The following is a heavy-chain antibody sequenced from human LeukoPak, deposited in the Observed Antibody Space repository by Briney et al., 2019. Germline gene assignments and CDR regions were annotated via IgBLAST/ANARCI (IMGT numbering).Heavy chain of an antibody. V-gene: IGHV3-48*03. CDR3: ARLRGSGSPNYYYYGMDV. Sequence: GGSLRLSCGGSGFTFTSYEINWVRQAPGKGLEWVSDISSRGSTIYYADSVKGRFTISRDNAKNSLYLQMNSLRAEDTAVYYCARLRGSGSPNYYYYGMDVWGKGTTVTVSS. CDR1: GFTFTSYE. J-gene: IGHJ6*04. D-gene: IGHD3-10*01. CDR2: ISSRGSTI.